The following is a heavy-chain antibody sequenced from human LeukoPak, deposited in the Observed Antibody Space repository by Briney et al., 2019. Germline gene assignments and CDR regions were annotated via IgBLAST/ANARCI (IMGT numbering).Heavy chain of an antibody. J-gene: IGHJ4*02. CDR1: GGSFSGYY. V-gene: IGHV4-34*01. CDR2: INHSGST. Sequence: SETLSLTCAVYGGSFSGYYWSWIRQPPGKGLEWIGEINHSGSTNYNPSLKSRVTISVDTSKNQFSLKLSSVTAADTAVYYCARAEIKLYNQRRYYFDYWGQGTLVTVAS. D-gene: IGHD3-16*02. CDR3: ARAEIKLYNQRRYYFDY.